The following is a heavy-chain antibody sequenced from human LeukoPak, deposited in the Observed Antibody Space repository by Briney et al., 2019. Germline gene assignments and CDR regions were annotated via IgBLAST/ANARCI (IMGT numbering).Heavy chain of an antibody. Sequence: ASVKVSCKVSGYTLTELSMHWVRQAPGKGLEWMGGFDPEDGETIYAQKFQGRVSLTRDTSISTAYMELSSLRSEDTAVYYCAKNIALTGEFDSWGQGTLVTVFS. J-gene: IGHJ4*02. CDR1: GYTLTELS. CDR2: FDPEDGET. V-gene: IGHV1-24*01. CDR3: AKNIALTGEFDS. D-gene: IGHD7-27*01.